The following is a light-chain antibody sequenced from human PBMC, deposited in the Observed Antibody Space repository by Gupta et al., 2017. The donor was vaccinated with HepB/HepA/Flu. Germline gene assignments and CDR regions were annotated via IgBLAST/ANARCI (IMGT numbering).Light chain of an antibody. Sequence: EIVLTQSPATLSVSPGERATLSCRTSQSVSSSYISWYQQKPGQAPRLLIYVASRRATGIPDRCSGSGSGTDFTLTISRVEPEDFAVYYCQHYGTSFTWTFGQGTKVGI. V-gene: IGKV3-20*01. J-gene: IGKJ1*01. CDR2: VAS. CDR3: QHYGTSFTWT. CDR1: QSVSSSY.